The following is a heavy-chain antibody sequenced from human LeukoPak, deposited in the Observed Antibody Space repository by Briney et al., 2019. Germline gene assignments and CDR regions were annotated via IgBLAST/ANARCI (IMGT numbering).Heavy chain of an antibody. Sequence: GRSLRLSCAVSEFSFSTYWMTWVRQAPGKGLEWVANINQDGRKINYVDSVKGRFTISRDNAKNSLYLQMNSLRAEDTAVYYCARDYTYSSGGIYYDRFDYWGQGTLVTVSS. V-gene: IGHV3-7*01. D-gene: IGHD2-15*01. J-gene: IGHJ4*02. CDR2: INQDGRKI. CDR1: EFSFSTYW. CDR3: ARDYTYSSGGIYYDRFDY.